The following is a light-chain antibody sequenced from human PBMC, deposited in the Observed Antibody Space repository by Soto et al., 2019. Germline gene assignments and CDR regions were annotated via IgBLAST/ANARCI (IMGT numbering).Light chain of an antibody. CDR2: EVS. CDR3: GSYTRRRTYV. J-gene: IGLJ1*01. V-gene: IGLV2-14*01. CDR1: SSDVGGYNY. Sequence: QSALTQPASVSGSPGQSITISCTGSSSDVGGYNYVSWFQQHPDKAPKVIISEVSDRPSGVSNRFSGSKSGNMASLTISGLQAEDEADYYGGSYTRRRTYVFGTGTKLTVL.